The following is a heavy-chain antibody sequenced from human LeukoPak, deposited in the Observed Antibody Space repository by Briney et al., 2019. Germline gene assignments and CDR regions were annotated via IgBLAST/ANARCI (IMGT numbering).Heavy chain of an antibody. D-gene: IGHD2-2*01. J-gene: IGHJ4*02. CDR3: ARGPKVLAPTYYFDY. Sequence: PGGSLRLSCAASGFTFSSYAMTWVRQAPGKGLEWVSALSGSGGSIFYADSVKGRFTISRDNSKNTLYLQMNSLRAEDTAVYYCARGPKVLAPTYYFDYWGQGTLVTVSS. CDR1: GFTFSSYA. CDR2: LSGSGGSI. V-gene: IGHV3-23*01.